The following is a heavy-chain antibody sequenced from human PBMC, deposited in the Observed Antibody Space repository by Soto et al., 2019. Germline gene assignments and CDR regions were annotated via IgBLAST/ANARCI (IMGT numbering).Heavy chain of an antibody. Sequence: GESLKISCKGSGYSFTGYWIGWVRQMPGKGLEWMGIIYPGDSDTRYSPSFQGQVTISADKSISTAYLQWSSLKASDTAMYYCASYGTCSGGSCDLDYWGQGTLVTVSS. V-gene: IGHV5-51*01. J-gene: IGHJ4*02. D-gene: IGHD2-15*01. CDR1: GYSFTGYW. CDR3: ASYGTCSGGSCDLDY. CDR2: IYPGDSDT.